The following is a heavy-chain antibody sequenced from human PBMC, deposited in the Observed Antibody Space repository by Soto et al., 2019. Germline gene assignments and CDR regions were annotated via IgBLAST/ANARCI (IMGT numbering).Heavy chain of an antibody. CDR1: GFTFSRFW. Sequence: EVQLVESGGGLVQPGGSLRLSCAASGFTFSRFWMHWVRQAPGKGLVWVSRINTDGSSTTYADSVNGRFTISRDNAKNTLYLQMDCLRAEDTGVYYCKRQPGAYSSTWSFFFDSWGQGTLVTVSS. D-gene: IGHD6-13*01. J-gene: IGHJ4*02. V-gene: IGHV3-74*01. CDR2: INTDGSST. CDR3: KRQPGAYSSTWSFFFDS.